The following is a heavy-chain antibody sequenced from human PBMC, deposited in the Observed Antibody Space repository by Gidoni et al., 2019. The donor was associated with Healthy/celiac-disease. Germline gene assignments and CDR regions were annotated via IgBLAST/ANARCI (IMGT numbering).Heavy chain of an antibody. CDR1: GGTFSSYA. CDR2: IIPILGIA. D-gene: IGHD1-26*01. Sequence: QVQLVQSGAEVKKPGSSVKVSCKASGGTFSSYAISWVRQAPGQGLEWMGRIIPILGIANYAQKFQGRVTITADKSTSTAYMELSSLRSEDTAVYYCAREGGPYSGSYEGRVNWFDPWGQGTLVTVSS. V-gene: IGHV1-69*04. J-gene: IGHJ5*02. CDR3: AREGGPYSGSYEGRVNWFDP.